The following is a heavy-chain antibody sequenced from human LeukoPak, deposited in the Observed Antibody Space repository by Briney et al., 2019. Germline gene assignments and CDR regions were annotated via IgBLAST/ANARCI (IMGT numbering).Heavy chain of an antibody. CDR1: GGSISSYY. V-gene: IGHV4-59*01. CDR2: IYYSGST. CDR3: ARGARYWDY. Sequence: SETLPLTCTVSGGSISSYYWSWIRQPPGKGLEWIGYIYYSGSTNYNPSLKSRVTISVDTSKNQFSLKLSSVSAADTAVYYCARGARYWDYWGQGTLVTVSS. D-gene: IGHD2-8*02. J-gene: IGHJ4*02.